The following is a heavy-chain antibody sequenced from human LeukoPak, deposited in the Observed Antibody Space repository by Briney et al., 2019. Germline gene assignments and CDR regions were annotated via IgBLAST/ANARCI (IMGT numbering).Heavy chain of an antibody. Sequence: ASLKVSCKASGYTFTSYDVNWVRQATGQGLEWMGWVNTNSGNTAYAQNFQGRVTMTSDTSINTAYMELSSLRSEDTAVYYCARGAWASSFDYWGQGTLVTVSS. CDR1: GYTFTSYD. CDR2: VNTNSGNT. CDR3: ARGAWASSFDY. J-gene: IGHJ4*02. V-gene: IGHV1-8*01. D-gene: IGHD6-6*01.